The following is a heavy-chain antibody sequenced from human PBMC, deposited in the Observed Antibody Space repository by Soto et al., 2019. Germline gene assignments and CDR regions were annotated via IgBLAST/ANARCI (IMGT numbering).Heavy chain of an antibody. CDR3: ARHVYEVGSGSSRYYFDY. D-gene: IGHD3-10*01. Sequence: EVQLVQSGAEVKKPGESLKISCKGSGYSFTSYWIGWVRQMPGKGLEWMGIIYPGDSDTRYSPSFQGQVTISADKSIRTAYLQWSSLKASETAMYYCARHVYEVGSGSSRYYFDYWGQGTLVTVSS. J-gene: IGHJ4*02. CDR2: IYPGDSDT. CDR1: GYSFTSYW. V-gene: IGHV5-51*01.